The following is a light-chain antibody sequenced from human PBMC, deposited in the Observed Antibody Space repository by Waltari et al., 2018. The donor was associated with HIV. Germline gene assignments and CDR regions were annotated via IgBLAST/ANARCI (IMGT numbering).Light chain of an antibody. CDR3: AAWDDSLNGPV. J-gene: IGLJ2*01. Sequence: QSVLTQPPSASGTPGQRVTISGSGSSSNIGSTTATWYQQLPGPAPKLLIYSNNQRPSGVPDRFSGSKSGTSASLAISGLQSEDEADYYCAAWDDSLNGPVFGGGTKLTVL. CDR2: SNN. V-gene: IGLV1-44*01. CDR1: SSNIGSTT.